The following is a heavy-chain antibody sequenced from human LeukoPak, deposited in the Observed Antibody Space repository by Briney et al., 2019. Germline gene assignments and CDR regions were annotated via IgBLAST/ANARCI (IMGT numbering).Heavy chain of an antibody. CDR2: IYTSGST. D-gene: IGHD3-22*01. J-gene: IGHJ4*02. V-gene: IGHV4-61*02. CDR3: ARGDSDYCDSSGDYSPLDY. Sequence: SETLSLTCTVSGGSISSGSYCWSWIRQPAGKRLEWIGRIYTSGSTNYNPSLKSRVTISVDTSKNQFSLKRSSVTAADTAVYYCARGDSDYCDSSGDYSPLDYWGQGTLVTVSS. CDR1: GGSISSGSYC.